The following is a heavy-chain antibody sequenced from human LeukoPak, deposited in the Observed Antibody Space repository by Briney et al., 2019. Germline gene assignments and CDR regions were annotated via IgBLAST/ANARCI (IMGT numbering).Heavy chain of an antibody. Sequence: PGGSLRLSCAASGFTFSSYAMSWVRQAPGKGLEWVSAICGSGGSTYYSNSVKGRFTISRDNSRDTLYLQMNSLRAEDTAVYYCAKDRPNYYGSNGHYYRRDGDYWGQGTLVTVSS. CDR3: AKDRPNYYGSNGHYYRRDGDY. D-gene: IGHD3-22*01. CDR2: ICGSGGST. J-gene: IGHJ4*02. V-gene: IGHV3-23*01. CDR1: GFTFSSYA.